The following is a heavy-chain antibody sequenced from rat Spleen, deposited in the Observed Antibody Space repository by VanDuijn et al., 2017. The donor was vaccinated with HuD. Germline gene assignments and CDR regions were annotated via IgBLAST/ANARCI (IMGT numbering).Heavy chain of an antibody. Sequence: EVQLVESGGGLVQPGRSLKLSCVASGFTLNNYWMTWIRQAPGKGLEWVASIINTGGSTYYPDSVKGRFTISRDNDKSTLYLQINSLRSEDTATYYCTRDNSGYFDYWGQGVMVTVSS. CDR2: IINTGGST. CDR1: GFTLNNYW. D-gene: IGHD4-3*01. J-gene: IGHJ2*01. CDR3: TRDNSGYFDY. V-gene: IGHV5-31*01.